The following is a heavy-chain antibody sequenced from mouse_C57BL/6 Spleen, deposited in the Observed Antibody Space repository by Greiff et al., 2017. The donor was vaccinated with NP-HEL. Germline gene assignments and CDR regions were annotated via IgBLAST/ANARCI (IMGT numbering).Heavy chain of an antibody. V-gene: IGHV6-3*01. J-gene: IGHJ3*01. D-gene: IGHD2-4*01. CDR2: IRLKSDNYAT. CDR3: TGDDYDEGLAY. CDR1: GFTFSNYW. Sequence: EVKVEESGGGLVQPGGSMKLSCVASGFTFSNYWMNWVRQSPEKGLEWVAQIRLKSDNYATHYAESVKGRFTISRDDSKSSVYLQMNNLRAEDTGIYYCTGDDYDEGLAYWGQGTLVTVSA.